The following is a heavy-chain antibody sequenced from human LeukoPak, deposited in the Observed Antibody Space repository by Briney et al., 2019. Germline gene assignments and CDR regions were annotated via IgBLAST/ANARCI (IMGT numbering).Heavy chain of an antibody. Sequence: ASVKVSCKASGYTFTGYYMHWVRQAPGQGLEWMGGIIPIFGTANYAQKFQGRVTITADESTSTAYMELSSLRSEDTAVYYCASYGSWYYFDYWGQGTLVTVSS. CDR1: GYTFTGYY. V-gene: IGHV1-69*13. J-gene: IGHJ4*02. CDR3: ASYGSWYYFDY. D-gene: IGHD6-13*01. CDR2: IIPIFGTA.